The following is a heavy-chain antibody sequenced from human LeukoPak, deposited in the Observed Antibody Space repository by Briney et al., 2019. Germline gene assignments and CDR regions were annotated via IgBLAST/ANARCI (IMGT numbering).Heavy chain of an antibody. V-gene: IGHV3-21*06. CDR2: ITSSATYI. J-gene: IGHJ3*02. CDR1: GSTFSSYN. Sequence: GGSLRLSCAASGSTFSSYNMNWVRQAPGKVMEWVSSITSSATYIFYADSVKGRFTISRDNSKNTLYLQMNSLRAEDTAVYYCARVVRIDAFDIWGQGTMVTVSS. D-gene: IGHD2-2*01. CDR3: ARVVRIDAFDI.